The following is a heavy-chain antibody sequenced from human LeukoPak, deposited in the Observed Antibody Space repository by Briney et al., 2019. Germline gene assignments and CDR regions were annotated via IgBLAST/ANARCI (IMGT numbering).Heavy chain of an antibody. J-gene: IGHJ4*02. D-gene: IGHD5-18*01. CDR2: IYPGDSDT. Sequence: GESLKISCRGSGYIFTNYWIAWVRQMPGKGLEWMGVIYPGDSDTRYSPSFQGQVTISADKSISTAYLQWSSLKASDTAMYYCARQTVGGVRLWSDLAYWGQGTLVTVSS. CDR3: ARQTVGGVRLWSDLAY. V-gene: IGHV5-51*01. CDR1: GYIFTNYW.